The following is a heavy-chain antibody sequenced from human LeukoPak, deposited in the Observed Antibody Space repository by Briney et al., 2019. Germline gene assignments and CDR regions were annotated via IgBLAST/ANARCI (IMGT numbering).Heavy chain of an antibody. CDR3: ARSKVVAEAGKSWFDP. V-gene: IGHV3-7*01. J-gene: IGHJ5*01. CDR1: GFSFSKYW. Sequence: GGSLRLSCAASGFSFSKYWMNWVRQAQGKGLEWVATISQDGSQKYLADFVKGRFTISRDNARNSLYLQMSSLRGDDTAVYYCARSKVVAEAGKSWFDPWGQGTRVTVTS. CDR2: ISQDGSQK. D-gene: IGHD6-13*01.